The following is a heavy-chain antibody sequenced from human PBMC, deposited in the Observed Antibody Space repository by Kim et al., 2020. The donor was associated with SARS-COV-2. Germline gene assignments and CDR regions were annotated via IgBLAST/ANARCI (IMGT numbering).Heavy chain of an antibody. V-gene: IGHV4-4*02. D-gene: IGHD3-22*01. J-gene: IGHJ4*02. CDR2: IYHSGST. CDR1: GGSISSSNW. Sequence: SETLSLTCAVSGGSISSSNWWSWVRQPPGKGLEWIGEIYHSGSTNYNPSLKSRVTISVDKSKNQFSLKLSSVTAADTAVYYCARLEGDYYDSSGYYSRGYWGQGTLVTVSS. CDR3: ARLEGDYYDSSGYYSRGY.